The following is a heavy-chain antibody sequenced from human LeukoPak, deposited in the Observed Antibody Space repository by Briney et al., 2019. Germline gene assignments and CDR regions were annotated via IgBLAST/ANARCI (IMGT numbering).Heavy chain of an antibody. CDR3: ARVGYCSGGSCYWFDP. J-gene: IGHJ5*02. CDR2: IYYRGST. D-gene: IGHD2-15*01. V-gene: IGHV4-59*01. Sequence: PSETLSLTCTVSGGPISSYYWSWIRQPPGRGLEWIGYIYYRGSTNYNPSLKSRDTISVDTSKNQFSLKLSSVTAADTAVYYCARVGYCSGGSCYWFDPWGQGTLVTVSS. CDR1: GGPISSYY.